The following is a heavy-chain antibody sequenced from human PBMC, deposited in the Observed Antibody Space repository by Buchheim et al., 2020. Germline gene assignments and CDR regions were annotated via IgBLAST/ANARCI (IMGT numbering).Heavy chain of an antibody. Sequence: EVQLVESGGGLVQPGRSLRLSCAASGFSFSDYWMGWVRQAPGKGLEWVARINQDGNEKYYVDSVKGRFTISRDNAQESLYLQMRTSRAEDTAVYYCARWSQAFDYWGQGAL. CDR2: INQDGNEK. J-gene: IGHJ4*02. V-gene: IGHV3-7*01. CDR3: ARWSQAFDY. CDR1: GFSFSDYW.